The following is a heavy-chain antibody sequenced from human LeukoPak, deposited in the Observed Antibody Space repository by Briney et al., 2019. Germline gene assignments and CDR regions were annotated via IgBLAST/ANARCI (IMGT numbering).Heavy chain of an antibody. J-gene: IGHJ4*02. V-gene: IGHV4-59*01. CDR3: ARVGGYSGFY. CDR1: GGPISGYF. D-gene: IGHD5-12*01. CDR2: IHDNGRT. Sequence: SETLSLTCTVSGGPISGYFWSWIRQPPGKGLEWIGYIHDNGRTTYNPSLRSRVTISVDTSKSQFSLKLNSLTTTDTAVYYCARVGGYSGFYWGQGTLVTVSS.